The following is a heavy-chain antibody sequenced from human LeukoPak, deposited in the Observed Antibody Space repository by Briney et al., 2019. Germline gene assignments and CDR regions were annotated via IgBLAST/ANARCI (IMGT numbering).Heavy chain of an antibody. CDR1: GFTFSSYG. D-gene: IGHD6-19*01. CDR3: AKVAGTPFDY. J-gene: IGHJ4*02. V-gene: IGHV3-30*18. CDR2: ISYDGSNK. Sequence: RSLRLSCAASGFTFSSYGMHWVRQAPGKGLEWVAVISYDGSNKYYADSVKGRFTISRDNSKNTLYLQMNGLRAEDTAVYYCAKVAGTPFDYWGQGTLVTVSS.